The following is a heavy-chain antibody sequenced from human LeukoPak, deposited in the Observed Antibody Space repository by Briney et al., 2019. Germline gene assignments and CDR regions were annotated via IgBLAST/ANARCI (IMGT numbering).Heavy chain of an antibody. J-gene: IGHJ4*02. CDR2: INAGNGNT. CDR1: GYTFTSYA. D-gene: IGHD4-17*01. Sequence: ASVKVSCKASGYTFTSYAMHWVRQAPGQRLEWMGWINAGNGNTKYSQKFQGRVTITRDTSASTAYMGLSSLRSEDTAVYYCARSDYGDYAVYYFDYWGQGTLVTVSS. CDR3: ARSDYGDYAVYYFDY. V-gene: IGHV1-3*01.